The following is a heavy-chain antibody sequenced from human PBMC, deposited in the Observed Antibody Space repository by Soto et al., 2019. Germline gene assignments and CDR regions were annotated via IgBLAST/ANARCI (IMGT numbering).Heavy chain of an antibody. D-gene: IGHD3-16*02. V-gene: IGHV3-9*01. J-gene: IGHJ4*02. Sequence: GGSLRLSCAASGFTFDDYAMHWVRQAPGKGLEWVSGISWNSGSIGYADSVKGRFTISRDNAKNSLYLQMNSLRAEDTALYYCAKDINPGGAGLHLGELSPLSPISFDYWGQGTLVTVSS. CDR3: AKDINPGGAGLHLGELSPLSPISFDY. CDR2: ISWNSGSI. CDR1: GFTFDDYA.